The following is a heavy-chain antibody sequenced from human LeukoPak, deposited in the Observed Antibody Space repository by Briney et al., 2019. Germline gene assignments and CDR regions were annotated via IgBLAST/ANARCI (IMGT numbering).Heavy chain of an antibody. CDR3: AREHYYDSSGYLDYYGMDV. D-gene: IGHD3-22*01. J-gene: IGHJ6*02. V-gene: IGHV3-53*01. CDR2: IYSGGST. Sequence: GGSLRLSCAASGFTVSSNYMSWVRQAPGKGLEWVSVIYSGGSTYYADSVKGRFTISRDNSKNTLYLQMNSLRAEDTAVYYCAREHYYDSSGYLDYYGMDVWGQGTTVTVSS. CDR1: GFTVSSNY.